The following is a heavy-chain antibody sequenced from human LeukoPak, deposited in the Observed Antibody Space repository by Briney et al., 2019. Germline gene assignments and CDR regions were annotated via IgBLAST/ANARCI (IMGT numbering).Heavy chain of an antibody. CDR3: ARGGIRVSGIDEFDY. V-gene: IGHV3-15*01. Sequence: GGSLRLSRAASGFTFSNAWMSWVRQAPGKGLEWVGRIKSKTDGGTTDYAAPVKGRFTISRENAENSLYLQMNSLRAEDTAVYYCARGGIRVSGIDEFDYWGQGTLVTVSS. CDR2: IKSKTDGGTT. J-gene: IGHJ4*02. CDR1: GFTFSNAW. D-gene: IGHD6-19*01.